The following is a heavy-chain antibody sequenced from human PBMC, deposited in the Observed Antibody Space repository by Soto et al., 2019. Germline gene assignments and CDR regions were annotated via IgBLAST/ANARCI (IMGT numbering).Heavy chain of an antibody. CDR2: ISYSENT. CDR3: ARASPRALYAFDF. CDR1: GDSISSDVYH. D-gene: IGHD2-2*01. J-gene: IGHJ3*01. V-gene: IGHV4-31*03. Sequence: NPSETLSLTCTVSGDSISSDVYHWTWVRQVPGKGLEWIGHISYSENTYFSPSLKSRLTMSIDTSKNQFSLKLSSVTAADTAMYYCARASPRALYAFDFWGLGTMVTVSS.